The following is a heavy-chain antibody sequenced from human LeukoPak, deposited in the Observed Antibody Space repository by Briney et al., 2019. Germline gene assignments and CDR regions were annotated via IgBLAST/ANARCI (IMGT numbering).Heavy chain of an antibody. CDR3: ARVGPKRHAFDI. Sequence: SETLSLTCTVSGGSISSSSYYWSWIRQPPGKGLEWIGYIYTSGSTNYNPSLKSRVTISVDTSKNQFSLKLSSVTAADTAVYYCARVGPKRHAFDIWGQGTMVTVSS. V-gene: IGHV4-61*05. J-gene: IGHJ3*02. CDR1: GGSISSSSYY. CDR2: IYTSGST.